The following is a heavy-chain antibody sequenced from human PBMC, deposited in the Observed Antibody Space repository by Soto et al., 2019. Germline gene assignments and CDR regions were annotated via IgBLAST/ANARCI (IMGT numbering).Heavy chain of an antibody. J-gene: IGHJ4*02. CDR1: GDTFTTYD. CDR3: ARGRASGSYYLLDY. Sequence: ASVKVSCKASGDTFTTYDINWVRQAAGHGLEWMGWINPNSGNIGYAQRFQGRVTMTRDTAIRTAYMEVSSLRSDDTAVYYCARGRASGSYYLLDYWGQGNWVSVYS. V-gene: IGHV1-8*01. D-gene: IGHD3-10*01. CDR2: INPNSGNI.